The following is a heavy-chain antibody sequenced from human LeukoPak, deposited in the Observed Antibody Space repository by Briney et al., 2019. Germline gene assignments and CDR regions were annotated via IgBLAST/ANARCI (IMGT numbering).Heavy chain of an antibody. Sequence: SETLSLTCTVSGGSINSQYWSWIRKPPGKGLEWIGYVFHSGSTNYNPSLESRVSMSVATSRRQFSLSLTSVTAADTAVYYCARDGAFDIWGQGTMVTVSS. J-gene: IGHJ3*02. CDR1: GGSINSQY. CDR2: VFHSGST. V-gene: IGHV4-59*11. CDR3: ARDGAFDI.